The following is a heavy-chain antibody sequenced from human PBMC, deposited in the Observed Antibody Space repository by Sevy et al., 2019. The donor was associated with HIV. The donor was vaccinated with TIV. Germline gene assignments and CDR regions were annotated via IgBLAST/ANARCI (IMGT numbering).Heavy chain of an antibody. Sequence: GGSLRLSCAASGFSVHSNYMTWVRQAPGKGLDWVSIIYSDGRTKYADALQGRFTISRDNSKNTMYLQMNSLRVEATAVYYCARGGTIFGLVRHYFDYWGQGTLVTVSS. V-gene: IGHV3-66*01. D-gene: IGHD3-3*01. CDR2: IYSDGRT. CDR1: GFSVHSNY. CDR3: ARGGTIFGLVRHYFDY. J-gene: IGHJ4*02.